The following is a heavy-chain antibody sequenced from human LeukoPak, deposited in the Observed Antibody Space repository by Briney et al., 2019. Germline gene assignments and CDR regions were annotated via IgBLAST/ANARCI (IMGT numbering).Heavy chain of an antibody. J-gene: IGHJ2*01. CDR2: IYSSGST. D-gene: IGHD1-1*01. Sequence: SQTLSLTCTVSGGSVSSGSYYWSWIRQPAGKGLEWVGRIYSSGSTDYNPSLKSRVTVSVDTSKTQFSLKLNSVTAADTAVYYCARGGTVSWYFDLWGRGTLVTVSS. CDR3: ARGGTVSWYFDL. CDR1: GGSVSSGSYY. V-gene: IGHV4-61*02.